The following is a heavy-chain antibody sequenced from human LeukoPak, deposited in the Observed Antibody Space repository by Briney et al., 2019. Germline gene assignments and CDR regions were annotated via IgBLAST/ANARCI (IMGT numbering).Heavy chain of an antibody. J-gene: IGHJ4*02. Sequence: GGSLRLSCAVSGFTSNNYAMSWVRQAPGKGLEWVSSISGSSGSTYYADSVKGRFTISRDNSKNTVSLQMNSLRAEDTAVYYCARQRTVGVTGYFFDYWGQGTLVTVSS. D-gene: IGHD1-26*01. CDR3: ARQRTVGVTGYFFDY. CDR1: GFTSNNYA. V-gene: IGHV3-23*01. CDR2: ISGSSGST.